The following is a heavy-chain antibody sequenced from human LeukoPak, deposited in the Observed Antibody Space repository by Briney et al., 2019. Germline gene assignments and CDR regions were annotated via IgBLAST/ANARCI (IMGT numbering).Heavy chain of an antibody. CDR2: IYTSGST. V-gene: IGHV4-61*02. J-gene: IGHJ4*02. Sequence: PSQTLPLTCTVSGGSISSGSYYWSWIRQPAGKGLEWIGRIYTSGSTNYNPSLKSRVTISVDTSKNQFSLKLSSVTAADTAVYYCARATPFYYDSSGFLNQDYWGQGTLVTVSS. CDR1: GGSISSGSYY. D-gene: IGHD3-22*01. CDR3: ARATPFYYDSSGFLNQDY.